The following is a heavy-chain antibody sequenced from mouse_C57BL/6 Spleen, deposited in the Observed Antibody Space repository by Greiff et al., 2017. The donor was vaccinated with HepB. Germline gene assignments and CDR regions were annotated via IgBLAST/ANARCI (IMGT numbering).Heavy chain of an antibody. CDR2: ISDGGSYT. CDR3: GRDYRTTVVATDYFDY. V-gene: IGHV5-4*01. CDR1: GFTFSSYA. Sequence: EVHLVESGGGLVKPGGSLKLSCAASGFTFSSYAMSWVRQTPEKRLEWVATISDGGSYTYYPDNVKGRYTISRDNAKNTLYLQMSHLTSEDTAMYYCGRDYRTTVVATDYFDYWGKGTTLTVSS. J-gene: IGHJ2*01. D-gene: IGHD1-1*01.